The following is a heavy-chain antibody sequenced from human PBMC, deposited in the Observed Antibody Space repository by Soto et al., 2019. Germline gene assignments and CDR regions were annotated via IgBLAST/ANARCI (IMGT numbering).Heavy chain of an antibody. Sequence: SVKVSCKASGFTFTSSAMQWVRQARGQRLEWIGWIVVGSGNTNYAQKFQERVTITRDMSTSTAYMELSSLRSEDTAVYYCAADLGRFRELFFDPWGQGTLVTVSS. J-gene: IGHJ5*02. CDR3: AADLGRFRELFFDP. CDR1: GFTFTSSA. V-gene: IGHV1-58*02. CDR2: IVVGSGNT. D-gene: IGHD3-10*01.